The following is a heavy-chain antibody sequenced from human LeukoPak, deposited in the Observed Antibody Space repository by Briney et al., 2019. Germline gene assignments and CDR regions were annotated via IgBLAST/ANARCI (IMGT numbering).Heavy chain of an antibody. D-gene: IGHD3-9*01. Sequence: PGGSLRLSCAASGFTFSSYWMSWVRQAPGKGLEWVANIKQDGSEKYYVDSVKGRFTISRDNAKNSLYLQMNSLRAEDTAVYYCALITITFVGVRFDPWGQGTLVTVSS. CDR1: GFTFSSYW. J-gene: IGHJ5*02. CDR2: IKQDGSEK. CDR3: ALITITFVGVRFDP. V-gene: IGHV3-7*03.